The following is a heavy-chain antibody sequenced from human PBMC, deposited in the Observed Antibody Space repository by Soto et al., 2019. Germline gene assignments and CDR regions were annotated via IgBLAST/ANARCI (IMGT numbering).Heavy chain of an antibody. V-gene: IGHV3-7*01. Sequence: EVQLVDSGGGLVQPGGSLRLSCAASGFTFSHHWMNWVRQAPGKGLEWVDNIKEDGSEKFYVDSVKGRFTISRDNGKNSLYLQMNSLTADDTAVYYCARGSSGYGLMWFGEFLSSFDYWGQGTLVTVSS. CDR3: ARGSSGYGLMWFGEFLSSFDY. CDR2: IKEDGSEK. D-gene: IGHD3-10*01. J-gene: IGHJ4*02. CDR1: GFTFSHHW.